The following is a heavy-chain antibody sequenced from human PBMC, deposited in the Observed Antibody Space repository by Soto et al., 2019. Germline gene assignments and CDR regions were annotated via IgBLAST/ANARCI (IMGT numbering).Heavy chain of an antibody. CDR1: GFTFSSYG. CDR2: IWYDGRNK. D-gene: IGHD5-12*01. V-gene: IGHV3-33*01. Sequence: PGGSLRLSCAASGFTFSSYGMHWVRQAPGKGLEWVAVIWYDGRNKYYADSVKGRFTISRDNSKNTLYLQMNSLRAEDTAVYYCARDSDNSGYYSTYYFDYWGQGTLVTVSS. CDR3: ARDSDNSGYYSTYYFDY. J-gene: IGHJ4*02.